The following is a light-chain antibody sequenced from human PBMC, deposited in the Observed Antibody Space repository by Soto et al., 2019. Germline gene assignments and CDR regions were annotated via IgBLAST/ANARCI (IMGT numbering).Light chain of an antibody. Sequence: DIQMTQSPSTLSASVGDRVTITCRASQSISDWLAWYQQKPGKAPKLLIYKASSLESGVPSRFSGSASGTEFTLTISSLQPDDFATYYCQQYNSYSYTFGQGTKLEI. CDR2: KAS. V-gene: IGKV1-5*03. CDR3: QQYNSYSYT. CDR1: QSISDW. J-gene: IGKJ2*01.